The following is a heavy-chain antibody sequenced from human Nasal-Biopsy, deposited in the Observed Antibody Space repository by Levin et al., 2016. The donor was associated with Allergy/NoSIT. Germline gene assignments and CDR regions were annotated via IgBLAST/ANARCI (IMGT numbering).Heavy chain of an antibody. D-gene: IGHD3-22*01. Sequence: GGSLRLSCAGSGFTFSIHAMSWVRQAPGEGLELEWVSAISGNEESTRYTDSVKGRFTVSRDNSKNTLYLQMNSLRAEDTAVYYCATSQYYYDSIGYYFDYWGPGTLVTVSS. J-gene: IGHJ4*02. V-gene: IGHV3-23*01. CDR3: ATSQYYYDSIGYYFDY. CDR2: ISGNEEST. CDR1: GFTFSIHA.